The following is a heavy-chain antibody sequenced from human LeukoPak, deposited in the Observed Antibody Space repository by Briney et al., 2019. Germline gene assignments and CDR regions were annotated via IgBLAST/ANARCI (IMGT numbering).Heavy chain of an antibody. D-gene: IGHD3-9*01. J-gene: IGHJ5*02. V-gene: IGHV1-46*01. Sequence: ASVKVSCKASGYTFTNYYMHWVRQAPGQGLEWMGVINPTGGTTTYAQKFQGRVTMTRDTSTSTVYMEVSSLRSDDTAVYYCARDRRDILTGYYKGFDPWGQGTLVTVSS. CDR3: ARDRRDILTGYYKGFDP. CDR2: INPTGGTT. CDR1: GYTFTNYY.